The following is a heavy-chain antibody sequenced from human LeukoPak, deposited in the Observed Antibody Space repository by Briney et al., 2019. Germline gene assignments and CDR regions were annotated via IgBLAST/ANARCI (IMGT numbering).Heavy chain of an antibody. Sequence: GGSLRLSCAASGFTFSSYAMSWVRQAPGKGLEWVAVISYDGSNKYYADSVKGRFTISRDTSKNTLYLQMNSLRAEDTAVYYCARGGYNYYYYMDVWGKGTTVTVSS. CDR2: ISYDGSNK. D-gene: IGHD5-12*01. CDR3: ARGGYNYYYYMDV. J-gene: IGHJ6*03. V-gene: IGHV3-30-3*01. CDR1: GFTFSSYA.